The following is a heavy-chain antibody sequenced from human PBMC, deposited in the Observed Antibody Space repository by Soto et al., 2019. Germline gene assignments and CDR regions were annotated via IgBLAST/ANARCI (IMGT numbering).Heavy chain of an antibody. CDR1: GFTFSSYS. J-gene: IGHJ2*01. CDR3: ARFPVYWYFEL. V-gene: IGHV3-48*01. Sequence: EVQLVESGGGLVQPGGSLRLSCAASGFTFSSYSMNWVRQAPGKGLEWVSYISSSSSTIYYADSVKGRFTISRDNAKNSLYLQMNSLRAEDTAVYYCARFPVYWYFELWGRGTLVTVSS. CDR2: ISSSSSTI.